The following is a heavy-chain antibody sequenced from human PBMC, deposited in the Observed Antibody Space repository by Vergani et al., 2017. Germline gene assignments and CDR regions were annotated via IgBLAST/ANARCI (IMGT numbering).Heavy chain of an antibody. CDR2: INPNSGGT. CDR3: ARDYADTWRSYYYYGWDV. D-gene: IGHD3-16*01. Sequence: QVQLVQSGAEVKKPGASVKVSCKASGYTFTGYYMQWVRQDPGQGLEWMGWINPNSGGTNYAQKFQGRVTMTRDPSISTSYMELSRLRSDDTAVYYCARDYADTWRSYYYYGWDVWGQGTTVTVSS. V-gene: IGHV1-2*02. CDR1: GYTFTGYY. J-gene: IGHJ6*02.